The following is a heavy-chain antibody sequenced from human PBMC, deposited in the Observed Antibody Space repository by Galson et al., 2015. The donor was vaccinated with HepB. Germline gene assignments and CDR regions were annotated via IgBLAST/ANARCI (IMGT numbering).Heavy chain of an antibody. D-gene: IGHD1-26*01. CDR1: GYTFTSYA. J-gene: IGHJ4*02. V-gene: IGHV1-3*01. CDR3: ARGRAVRSGSYYFDY. Sequence: SVKVSCKASGYTFTSYAMHWVRQAPGQRLEWMGWINAGNGNTKYSQKFQGRVTITRDTSASTAYMELSSLRSEDTAVYYCARGRAVRSGSYYFDYWGQGTLVTVSS. CDR2: INAGNGNT.